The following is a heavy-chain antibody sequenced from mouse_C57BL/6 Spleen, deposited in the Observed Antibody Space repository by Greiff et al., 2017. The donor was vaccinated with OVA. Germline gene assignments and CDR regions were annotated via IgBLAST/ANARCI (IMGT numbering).Heavy chain of an antibody. CDR1: GYTFTSYW. Sequence: VKLQQPGAELVKPGASVKLSCKASGYTFTSYWMHWVKQRPGQGLEWIGMIHPNSGSTNYNEKFKSKATLTVDKSSSTAYMQLSSLTSEDSAVYYCARWYAGNYDAMDYWGQGTSVTVSS. J-gene: IGHJ4*01. CDR2: IHPNSGST. D-gene: IGHD2-1*01. V-gene: IGHV1-64*01. CDR3: ARWYAGNYDAMDY.